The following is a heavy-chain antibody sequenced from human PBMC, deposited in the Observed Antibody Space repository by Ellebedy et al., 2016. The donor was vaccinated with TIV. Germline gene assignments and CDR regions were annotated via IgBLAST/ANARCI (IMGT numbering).Heavy chain of an antibody. CDR3: AKGLLDFWSGYVDH. D-gene: IGHD3-3*01. J-gene: IGHJ4*02. V-gene: IGHV3-30*18. Sequence: GGSLRLXXVASGFTFSESGMHWVRQAPGRGLEWVAVISSDGSNTYYADSVKGRFTISRDNTRNTLELHSSGLRDDDTALYYCAKGLLDFWSGYVDHWGRGTLVTVSS. CDR1: GFTFSESG. CDR2: ISSDGSNT.